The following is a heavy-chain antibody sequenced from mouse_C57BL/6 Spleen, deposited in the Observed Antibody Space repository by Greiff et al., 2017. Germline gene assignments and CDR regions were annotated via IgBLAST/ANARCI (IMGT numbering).Heavy chain of an antibody. J-gene: IGHJ3*01. CDR1: GFTFSSYA. CDR3: GAPSG. CDR2: ISDGGSYT. D-gene: IGHD1-1*01. V-gene: IGHV5-4*03. Sequence: EVKLMESGGGLVKPGGSLKLSCAASGFTFSSYAMSWVRQTPEKRLEWVATISDGGSYTYYPENVKGRFTISRDNAKNHLYLQMSHLKSEDTAMYFYGAPSGWGQGTLVTVSA.